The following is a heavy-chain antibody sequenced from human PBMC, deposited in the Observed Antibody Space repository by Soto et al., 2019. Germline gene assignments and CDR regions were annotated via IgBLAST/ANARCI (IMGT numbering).Heavy chain of an antibody. CDR3: ATTVIIPDLVDS. D-gene: IGHD4-17*01. CDR2: IIPIIGPS. J-gene: IGHJ4*02. Sequence: SVKVSCKASGGTFSSYAISWVRQAPGQGLEWLGWIIPIIGPSNYSRKFQGRVRFTANTSISTAFMELSSLRSDDTAVYYCATTVIIPDLVDSWGQGTQVTVSS. CDR1: GGTFSSYA. V-gene: IGHV1-69*06.